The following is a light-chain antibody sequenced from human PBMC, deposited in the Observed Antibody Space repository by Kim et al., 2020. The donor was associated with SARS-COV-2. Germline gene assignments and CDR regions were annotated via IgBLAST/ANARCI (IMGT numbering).Light chain of an antibody. Sequence: QSALTQPASVSGSPGQSITISCTGTSSDVGGYNFVSWYQQHPGKAPKLMIYDVSNRPSGVSYRFSGSKSGNTASLTISGLQAEDEADYYCSSYTSSTTRLYVFGTGTKVTVL. V-gene: IGLV2-14*03. J-gene: IGLJ1*01. CDR3: SSYTSSTTRLYV. CDR1: SSDVGGYNF. CDR2: DVS.